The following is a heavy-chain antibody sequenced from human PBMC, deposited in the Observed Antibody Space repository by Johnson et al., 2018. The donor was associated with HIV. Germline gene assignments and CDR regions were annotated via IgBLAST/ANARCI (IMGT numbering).Heavy chain of an antibody. V-gene: IGHV3-23*04. CDR1: GMTFSSYA. Sequence: VQLVESGGDLVQPGGSLRLSCAASGMTFSSYAMSWVRQAPGKGLEWVAAISSSGGSTYYADSVKGRFTISRDNSKNTLYLQMNSLRAEDTAVYYCAEDGERAVAAAFDIWGQGTRVTVSS. D-gene: IGHD6-19*01. CDR2: ISSSGGST. J-gene: IGHJ3*02. CDR3: AEDGERAVAAAFDI.